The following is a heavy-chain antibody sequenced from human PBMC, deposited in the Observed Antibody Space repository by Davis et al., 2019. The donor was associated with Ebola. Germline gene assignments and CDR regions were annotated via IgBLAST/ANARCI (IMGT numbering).Heavy chain of an antibody. Sequence: PGGSLRLSCAVSGMDFTAAWMSWVRQAPGKGLEWVGRMKSYGSGGTIDYAAPVRGRFTISRDDSRDTIYLQMNSLKIEDTGLYFCVNIAHISGWLGTWGQGTLVTVSS. CDR1: GMDFTAAW. CDR2: MKSYGSGGTI. CDR3: VNIAHISGWLGT. J-gene: IGHJ5*02. D-gene: IGHD6-25*01. V-gene: IGHV3-15*01.